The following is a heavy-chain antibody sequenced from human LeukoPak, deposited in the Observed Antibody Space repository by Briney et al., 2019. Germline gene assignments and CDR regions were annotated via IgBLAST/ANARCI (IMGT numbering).Heavy chain of an antibody. CDR1: GGTFSSYA. V-gene: IGHV1-69*13. Sequence: SVKVSCKASGGTFSSYAISWVRQAPGQGLEWMGGIIPIFGTANYAQKFQGRVTITADESTSTAYMELSSLRSEDTAVYYCARDNFAVATNWFNPWGQGTLVTVSS. D-gene: IGHD5-12*01. CDR3: ARDNFAVATNWFNP. J-gene: IGHJ5*02. CDR2: IIPIFGTA.